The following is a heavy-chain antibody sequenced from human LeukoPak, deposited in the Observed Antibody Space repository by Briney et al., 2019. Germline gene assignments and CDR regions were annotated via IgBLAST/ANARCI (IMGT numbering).Heavy chain of an antibody. CDR3: AKARYSYGIDY. CDR2: ITSSGGRI. CDR1: GFIFTGYA. J-gene: IGHJ4*02. D-gene: IGHD5-18*01. Sequence: GGSLRLSCAASGFIFTGYAMCWVRQAPGRGLEWVSDITSSGGRINYADSVKGRFTISRDNSKSTLYLQMNSLRAEDTALYYCAKARYSYGIDYWGQGTLVTVSS. V-gene: IGHV3-23*01.